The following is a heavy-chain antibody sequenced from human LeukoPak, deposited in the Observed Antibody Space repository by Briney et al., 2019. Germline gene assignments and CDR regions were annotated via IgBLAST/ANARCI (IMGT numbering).Heavy chain of an antibody. J-gene: IGHJ3*02. CDR2: INPNSGGT. CDR1: GYTFTGYY. D-gene: IGHD5-18*01. CDR3: ARQTIRQLWGCDAFDI. V-gene: IGHV1-2*06. Sequence: ASVKVSCKASGYTFTGYYMHWVRQAPGQGLEWMGRINPNSGGTNYAQKFQGRVTMTRDTSISTAYMELSRLRSDDTAVYYCARQTIRQLWGCDAFDIWGQGTMVTVSS.